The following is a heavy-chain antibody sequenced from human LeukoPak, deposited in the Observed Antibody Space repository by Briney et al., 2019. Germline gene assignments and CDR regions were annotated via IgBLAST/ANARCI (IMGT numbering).Heavy chain of an antibody. D-gene: IGHD6-19*01. CDR2: INPSGGST. Sequence: ASVKVSCKASGGTFSSYAISWVRQAPGQGLEWMGIINPSGGSTSCAQKFQGRVTMTRDTSTSTVYMELSSLRSEDTAVYYCARDPGIAVAGTPGTYYYYYYGMDVWGQGTTVTVSS. CDR3: ARDPGIAVAGTPGTYYYYYYGMDV. V-gene: IGHV1-46*01. J-gene: IGHJ6*02. CDR1: GGTFSSYA.